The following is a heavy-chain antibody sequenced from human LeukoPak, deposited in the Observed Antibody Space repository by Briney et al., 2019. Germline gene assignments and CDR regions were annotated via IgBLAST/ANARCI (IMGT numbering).Heavy chain of an antibody. Sequence: SETLSLTCTVSGGSISSSSYYWGWIRQPPGKGLEWIGSIYYSGSTYYNPSLKSRVTISVDTSKNQFSLKLSSVTAADTAVYYCARDRPNYDSSGYYYLYWGQGTLVTVSS. D-gene: IGHD3-22*01. CDR2: IYYSGST. J-gene: IGHJ4*02. CDR3: ARDRPNYDSSGYYYLY. V-gene: IGHV4-39*07. CDR1: GGSISSSSYY.